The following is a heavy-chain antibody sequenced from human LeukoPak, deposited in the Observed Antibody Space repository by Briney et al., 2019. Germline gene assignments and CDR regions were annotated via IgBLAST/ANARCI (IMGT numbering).Heavy chain of an antibody. CDR2: IYYSGGT. V-gene: IGHV4-59*08. CDR1: GGSISSYY. Sequence: SETLSLTCTVSGGSISSYYWSWIRQPPGKGLEWLGYIYYSGGTNYNPSLKSRVTISVDTSKNQFSLKLSSVTAADTAVYYCARRAAVAGSFFDYWGQGTLVTVSS. J-gene: IGHJ4*02. D-gene: IGHD6-19*01. CDR3: ARRAAVAGSFFDY.